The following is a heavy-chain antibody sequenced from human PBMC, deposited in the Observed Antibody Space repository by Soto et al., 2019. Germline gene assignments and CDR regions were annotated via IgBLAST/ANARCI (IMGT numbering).Heavy chain of an antibody. CDR1: GFAFSDYG. CDR3: ARRRSTVTTPWFYHGMDV. Sequence: QVQLEESGGGVVQPGRSLRLSCTASGFAFSDYGMHWVRQDPGKGLEWVAIIFYDGSHKYYADSVKGRFTISRDNSRNTVELQMNSLRAEDTATYFCARRRSTVTTPWFYHGMDVWGRGTTFTVSS. J-gene: IGHJ6*02. V-gene: IGHV3-33*01. CDR2: IFYDGSHK. D-gene: IGHD4-17*01.